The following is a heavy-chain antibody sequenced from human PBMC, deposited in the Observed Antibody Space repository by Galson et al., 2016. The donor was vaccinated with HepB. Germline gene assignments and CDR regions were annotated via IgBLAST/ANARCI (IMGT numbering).Heavy chain of an antibody. Sequence: SLRLSCAASGFVFSNFGLSWVRQAPGKGLEWVASISTRRTTYSSDSVQARFTIARDNSNNTLYLQMNGLRAEDTAVYYCAKERLLRRIFDHWGQGTLLTVSS. V-gene: IGHV3-23*01. CDR1: GFVFSNFG. J-gene: IGHJ4*02. CDR2: ISTRRTT. D-gene: IGHD3-3*01. CDR3: AKERLLRRIFDH.